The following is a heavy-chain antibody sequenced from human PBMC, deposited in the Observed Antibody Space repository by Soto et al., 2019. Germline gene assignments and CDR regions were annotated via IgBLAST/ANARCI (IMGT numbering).Heavy chain of an antibody. V-gene: IGHV3-23*01. CDR1: GFTFSMYA. CDR3: AKEGAWRLNYYYYNMDV. Sequence: EVQLLESGGGLVQPGGSLRLSCAASGFTFSMYAMSWVRQAPGKGLEWVSAISGSGDRTDYADSVKGRFTISRDNSKSTLYLQMNSLRAEDTAVYYCAKEGAWRLNYYYYNMDVWGKGNTVTVSS. CDR2: ISGSGDRT. J-gene: IGHJ6*03. D-gene: IGHD3-3*01.